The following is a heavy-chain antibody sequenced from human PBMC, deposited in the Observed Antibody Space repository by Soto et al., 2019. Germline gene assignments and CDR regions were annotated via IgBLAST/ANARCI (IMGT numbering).Heavy chain of an antibody. V-gene: IGHV3-66*01. CDR1: GFLVSNSY. J-gene: IGHJ4*02. CDR3: IRGASGRYPNTLEK. CDR2: IYSGGDT. D-gene: IGHD1-26*01. Sequence: EVQLLESGGGLVQPGGSLRLSCAASGFLVSNSYISWVRQAPGKGLEWVSIIYSGGDTYYPDSVRGRFTVSRDNSKNTVYLQINSLRVEDTAVYYCIRGASGRYPNTLEKWGQGTLVTVSS.